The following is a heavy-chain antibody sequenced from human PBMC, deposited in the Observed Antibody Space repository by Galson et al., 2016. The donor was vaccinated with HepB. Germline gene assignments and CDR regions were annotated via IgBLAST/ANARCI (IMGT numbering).Heavy chain of an antibody. CDR3: ARHGCGPTSCSYNWFDP. CDR1: GESLSDYY. CDR2: INDSGST. J-gene: IGHJ5*02. D-gene: IGHD2-2*01. Sequence: LSLTCAVYGESLSDYYWNWIRQPPGKGLEWIGEINDSGSTNYNPSLKRRVTISVDTSKNQFSLRVNSVTAADTAVYYCARHGCGPTSCSYNWFDPWGLGNLVTVSP. V-gene: IGHV4-34*01.